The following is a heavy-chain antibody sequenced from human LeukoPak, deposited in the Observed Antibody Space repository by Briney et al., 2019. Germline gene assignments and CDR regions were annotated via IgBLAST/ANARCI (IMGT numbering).Heavy chain of an antibody. CDR1: GFTVSSNY. CDR2: ISGSGGST. V-gene: IGHV3-23*01. Sequence: TGGSLRLSCAASGFTVSSNYMSWVRQAPGKGLEWVSAISGSGGSTYYADSVKGRFTISRDNSKNTLYLQMNSLRAEDTAVYYCAKAYYDFWSGYYPLFDYWGQGTLVTVSS. J-gene: IGHJ4*02. D-gene: IGHD3-3*01. CDR3: AKAYYDFWSGYYPLFDY.